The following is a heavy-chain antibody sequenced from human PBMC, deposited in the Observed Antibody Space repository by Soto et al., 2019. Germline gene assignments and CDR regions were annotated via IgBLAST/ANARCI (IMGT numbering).Heavy chain of an antibody. V-gene: IGHV3-23*01. J-gene: IGHJ4*02. CDR1: GFTFSSYA. CDR2: ISGSGGST. D-gene: IGHD3-10*01. CDR3: ASPSAYGSGSYSYGGSDY. Sequence: EVQLLESGGGLVQPGGSLRLSCAASGFTFSSYAMSWVRQAPGKGLEWVSAISGSGGSTYYADSVKGRFTISRDNSKNTLYLQMNSLRAEDTAVYYCASPSAYGSGSYSYGGSDYWGQGTLVTVSS.